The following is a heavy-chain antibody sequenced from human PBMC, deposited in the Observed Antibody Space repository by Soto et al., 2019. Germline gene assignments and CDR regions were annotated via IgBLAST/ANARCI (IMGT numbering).Heavy chain of an antibody. CDR2: TYYRSKWYY. J-gene: IGHJ4*02. CDR3: ARATTSGYYDH. CDR1: GDSVSSTSAA. D-gene: IGHD6-19*01. V-gene: IGHV6-1*01. Sequence: QVQLQQSGPGLVKPSQTLSLTYAISGDSVSSTSAAWSWIRQSPSRGLEWLGRTYYRSKWYYDYAVSVKSRITINPDTSRNQLSLQLNSVTPEDTAVYYCARATTSGYYDHWGQGTLVAVSS.